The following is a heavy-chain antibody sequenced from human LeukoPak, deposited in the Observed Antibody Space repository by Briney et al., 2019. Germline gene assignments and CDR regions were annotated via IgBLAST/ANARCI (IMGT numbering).Heavy chain of an antibody. J-gene: IGHJ4*02. CDR2: IYYSGST. Sequence: PSETLSLTCTVSGGSISSYYWSWIRQPPGKGLEWIGYIYYSGSTNYNPSLKSRVTISVDTSKNQFSLKLSSVTAADTAVYYCARGLGHFGEFPMGYWGQGTLVTVSS. CDR3: ARGLGHFGEFPMGY. V-gene: IGHV4-59*01. CDR1: GGSISSYY. D-gene: IGHD3-10*01.